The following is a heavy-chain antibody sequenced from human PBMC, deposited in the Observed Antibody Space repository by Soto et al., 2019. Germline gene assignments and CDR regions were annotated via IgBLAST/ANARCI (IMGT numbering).Heavy chain of an antibody. V-gene: IGHV1-2*04. CDR1: GCTFTGYY. D-gene: IGHD6-13*01. J-gene: IGHJ1*01. Sequence: QVQLVQSGAEVKNPGASVTVSCKASGCTFTGYYIHWGRQAPGPGLEWMGWINPYSGGTDYAQKFLGWATMSRDTSSSTAYIDLSRLRSDDTAVYYCAWTRRSSLADYFWYWGQRILVTV. CDR3: AWTRRSSLADYFWY. CDR2: INPYSGGT.